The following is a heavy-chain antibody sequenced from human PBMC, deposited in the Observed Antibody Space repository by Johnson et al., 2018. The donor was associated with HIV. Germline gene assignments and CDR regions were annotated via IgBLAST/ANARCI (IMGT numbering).Heavy chain of an antibody. CDR2: IHYDGSNK. Sequence: QVQLVESGGGVVQPGGSLRLSCAAPGLTFSSYGMHWVRQAPGKGLEWVAFIHYDGSNKYYADSVKGRFTISRDNSKNTLYLQMNSLRAEDTAVYYCAKEEDIWRLGIYRAFDIWGQGTMVTVSS. J-gene: IGHJ3*02. V-gene: IGHV3-30*02. CDR1: GLTFSSYG. CDR3: AKEEDIWRLGIYRAFDI. D-gene: IGHD3-16*02.